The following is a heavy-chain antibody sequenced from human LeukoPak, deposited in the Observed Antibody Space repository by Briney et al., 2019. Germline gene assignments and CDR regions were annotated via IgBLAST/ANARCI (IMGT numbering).Heavy chain of an antibody. D-gene: IGHD3-22*01. J-gene: IGHJ6*02. CDR1: GYTFTSYA. CDR3: AGPAPYGSSGYYAYYYGMDV. Sequence: VASVKVSCKASGYTFTSYAVNWVRQAPGQGLEWMGWINTNTGNPTYAQGFTGRFVFSLDTSVSTAYLQISSLKAEDTAVYYCAGPAPYGSSGYYAYYYGMDVWGQGTTVTVSS. V-gene: IGHV7-4-1*02. CDR2: INTNTGNP.